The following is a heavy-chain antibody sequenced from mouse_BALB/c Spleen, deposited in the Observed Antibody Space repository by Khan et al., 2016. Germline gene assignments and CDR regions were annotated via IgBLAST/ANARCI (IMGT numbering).Heavy chain of an antibody. CDR3: ARSGYGYDY. V-gene: IGHV1-80*01. D-gene: IGHD2-2*01. Sequence: QVQLQQSGAELVRPGSSVKISCKASGYAFSIYWMNWVKQRPGQGLEWIGQIYPGDGDTDYNGKFKDKATLTADKSSSTAYMQLSSLTSEDSAVYFSARSGYGYDYWGQGTTLTVSS. J-gene: IGHJ2*01. CDR2: IYPGDGDT. CDR1: GYAFSIYW.